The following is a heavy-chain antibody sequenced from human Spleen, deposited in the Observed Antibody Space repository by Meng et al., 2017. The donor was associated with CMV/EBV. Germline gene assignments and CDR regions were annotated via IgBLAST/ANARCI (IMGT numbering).Heavy chain of an antibody. J-gene: IGHJ4*02. D-gene: IGHD4-23*01. CDR2: INPNSGVT. Sequence: CKSSGYTFTAYYMHWVRQAPGQGLEWMGRINPNSGVTNYAQKFQGRVTMTRDTSISTAYMELSSLRSDDTAVYYCARDAMVTPGDFDYWGQGTLVTVSS. CDR1: GYTFTAYY. V-gene: IGHV1-2*06. CDR3: ARDAMVTPGDFDY.